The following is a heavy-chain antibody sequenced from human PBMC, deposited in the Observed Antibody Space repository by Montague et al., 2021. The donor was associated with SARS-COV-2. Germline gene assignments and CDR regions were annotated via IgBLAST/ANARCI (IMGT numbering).Heavy chain of an antibody. J-gene: IGHJ4*02. CDR3: AKDPVPVAGRYFDY. CDR2: IASGGRGT. Sequence: SLRLSCAASGFTFNNYAMNWVRQAPGKGLEWVSVIASGGRGTFHADSVKGRFTISRDNSKDTLYLQMYSLRPEDTAIYYCAKDPVPVAGRYFDYWGQGTLVTVSS. D-gene: IGHD6-19*01. V-gene: IGHV3-23*03. CDR1: GFTFNNYA.